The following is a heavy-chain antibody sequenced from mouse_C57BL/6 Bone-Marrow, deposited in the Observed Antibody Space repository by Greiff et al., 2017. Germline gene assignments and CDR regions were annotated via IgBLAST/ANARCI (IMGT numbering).Heavy chain of an antibody. CDR3: ARDERAITTVVAPFYAMDY. J-gene: IGHJ4*01. CDR2: ISDGGSYT. CDR1: GFTFSSYA. V-gene: IGHV5-4*01. D-gene: IGHD1-1*01. Sequence: EVQGVESGGGLVKPGGSLKLSCAASGFTFSSYAMSWVRQTPEKRLEWVATISDGGSYTYYPDNVKGRFTISRDNAKNNLYLQMSHLKSEDTAMYYCARDERAITTVVAPFYAMDYWGQGTSVTVSS.